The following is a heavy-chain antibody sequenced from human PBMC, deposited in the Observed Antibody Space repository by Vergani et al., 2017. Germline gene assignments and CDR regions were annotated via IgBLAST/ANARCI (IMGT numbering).Heavy chain of an antibody. CDR1: GGSISSYY. CDR2: IYYSGST. D-gene: IGHD5-24*01. J-gene: IGHJ4*02. Sequence: QVQLQESGPGLVKPSGTLSLTCAVSGGSISSYYWSWIRQPPGKGLEWIGYIYYSGSTNYNPSLKSRVTISVDTSKNQFSLKLSSVTAADTAVYYCARAPGRDGYSPVDYWGQGTLVTVSS. CDR3: ARAPGRDGYSPVDY. V-gene: IGHV4-59*01.